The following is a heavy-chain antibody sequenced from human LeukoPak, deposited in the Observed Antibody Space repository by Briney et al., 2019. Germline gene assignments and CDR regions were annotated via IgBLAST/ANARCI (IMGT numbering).Heavy chain of an antibody. Sequence: GGSLRLSCAASGFTFSSYSMNWVRQAPGKGLEWVSSISSSSSYIYYADSVKGRFTISRDNAKNSLYLQMNSLRAEDTAVYYCARVPSYYYDSSGYYPVNTDIDYWGQGTLVTVSS. CDR2: ISSSSSYI. D-gene: IGHD3-22*01. J-gene: IGHJ4*02. CDR1: GFTFSSYS. CDR3: ARVPSYYYDSSGYYPVNTDIDY. V-gene: IGHV3-21*01.